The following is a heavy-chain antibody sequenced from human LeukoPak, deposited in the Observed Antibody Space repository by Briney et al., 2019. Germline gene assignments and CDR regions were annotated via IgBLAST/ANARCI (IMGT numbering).Heavy chain of an antibody. V-gene: IGHV3-30*18. CDR1: GFTFSSYG. CDR2: ISYDGSNK. J-gene: IGHJ4*02. Sequence: GGSLRLSCAASGFTFSSYGMHWVRQAPGKGLEWVAVISYDGSNKYYADSVKGRFTISRDNSKNTLYLQMNSLRAEDTAVYYCAKGHRGVTTRQTVDYWGQGTLVTVSS. D-gene: IGHD4-17*01. CDR3: AKGHRGVTTRQTVDY.